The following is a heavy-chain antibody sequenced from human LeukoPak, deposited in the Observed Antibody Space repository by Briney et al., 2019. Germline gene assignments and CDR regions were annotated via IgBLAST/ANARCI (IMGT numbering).Heavy chain of an antibody. D-gene: IGHD2-2*01. V-gene: IGHV4-39*01. CDR1: GGSISSSSYH. Sequence: SETLSLTCTVSGGSISSSSYHWGWIRQPPGKGLEWIGSIYYSGSTYYNPSLKSRVTISVDTSKNQFSLKLSSVTAADTAVYYCARHSGDCSSTSCYGGYYYYYMDVWGKGTTVTVSS. CDR3: ARHSGDCSSTSCYGGYYYYYMDV. J-gene: IGHJ6*03. CDR2: IYYSGST.